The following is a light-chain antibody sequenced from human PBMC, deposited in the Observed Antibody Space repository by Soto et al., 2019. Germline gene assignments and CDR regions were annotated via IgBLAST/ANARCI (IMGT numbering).Light chain of an antibody. CDR3: QKYNSAPLA. V-gene: IGKV1-27*01. Sequence: DIQMTQSPSSLSASVGDRVTVTCRASQAINNYLAWYQQKPGKVPKLLIYAASTLHPGVPSRFSGSGSGTDFTLTISSLQPEDVATYYFQKYNSAPLAFGPGTRLEIK. J-gene: IGKJ5*01. CDR2: AAS. CDR1: QAINNY.